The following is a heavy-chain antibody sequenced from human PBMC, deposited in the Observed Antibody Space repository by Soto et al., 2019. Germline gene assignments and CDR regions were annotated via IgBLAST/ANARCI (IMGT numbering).Heavy chain of an antibody. Sequence: GGSLRLSCAASGFTFSSYAMSWVRQAPGKGLEWVSAISGSGGSTYYADSVKGRFTISRDNSKNTLYLQMNSLRAEDTAVYYCAKAPLGSSWQPSRLAPWGQGSLVTVPS. CDR1: GFTFSSYA. D-gene: IGHD6-13*01. CDR2: ISGSGGST. V-gene: IGHV3-23*01. CDR3: AKAPLGSSWQPSRLAP. J-gene: IGHJ5*02.